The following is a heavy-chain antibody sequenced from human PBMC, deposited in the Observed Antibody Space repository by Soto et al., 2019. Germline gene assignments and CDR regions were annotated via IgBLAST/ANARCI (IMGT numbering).Heavy chain of an antibody. D-gene: IGHD3-10*01. CDR1: VFTFSSYS. V-gene: IGHV3-21*01. CDR2: ISSSSSYI. Sequence: GGSLRLSCAASVFTFSSYSMNWVRQAPGKGLEWVSSISSSSSYIYYADSVKGRFTISRDNAKNSLYLQMNSLRAEDTAVYCCAGILLWSGGAFDIWGQGTMVTVSS. CDR3: AGILLWSGGAFDI. J-gene: IGHJ3*02.